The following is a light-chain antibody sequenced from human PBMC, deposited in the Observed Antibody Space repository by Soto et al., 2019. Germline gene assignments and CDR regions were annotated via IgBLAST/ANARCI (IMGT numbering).Light chain of an antibody. V-gene: IGKV1-12*01. CDR1: QDVSSW. CDR3: QPANSFPLP. CDR2: SAS. J-gene: IGKJ4*01. Sequence: DIQVTQSPSSVSASVGDRVTITCRTSQDVSSWLAWYQQKPGKAPELLIYSASTLQTGVPSRFSGSGSGTDFTLTISSLQPEDFATYYCQPANSFPLPFGGGPKVDI.